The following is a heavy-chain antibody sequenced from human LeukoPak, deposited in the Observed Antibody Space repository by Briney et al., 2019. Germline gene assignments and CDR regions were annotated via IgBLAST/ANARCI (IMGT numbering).Heavy chain of an antibody. V-gene: IGHV3-48*03. CDR1: GFTFSDYE. D-gene: IGHD2-21*02. J-gene: IGHJ5*02. CDR3: AREVAHCGGDCLAP. CDR2: IDSSGNNI. Sequence: GGSLRLSCAPSGFTFSDYEMNWVRQAPGKGLEWVSYIDSSGNNIYYADSVKGRFTVSRDNAKSSLYLQMNSLRDEDTAIYFCAREVAHCGGDCLAPWGQGTLVTVSS.